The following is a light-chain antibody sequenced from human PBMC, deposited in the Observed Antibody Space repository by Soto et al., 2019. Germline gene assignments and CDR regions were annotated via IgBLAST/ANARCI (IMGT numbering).Light chain of an antibody. V-gene: IGLV4-69*01. CDR1: SGHSIYA. CDR3: QTWGT. J-gene: IGLJ2*01. Sequence: QLVLTQSPSASASLGASVKLTCTLSSGHSIYAIAWHQQQPEKGPRYLMKLNSDGSHSKGDGIPDRFSGSSSGAERYLTISSLQSEDEADYYCQTWGTFGGGTKLTVL. CDR2: LNSDGSH.